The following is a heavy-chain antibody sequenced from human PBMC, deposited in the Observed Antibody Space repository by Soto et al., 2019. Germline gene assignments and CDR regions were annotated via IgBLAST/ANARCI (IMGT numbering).Heavy chain of an antibody. CDR3: ARRGYGSGWYSYCCDY. D-gene: IGHD6-19*01. J-gene: IGHJ4*02. V-gene: IGHV4-59*01. CDR1: GGSISSYY. Sequence: SETLSLTCTVSGGSISSYYWSWIRQPPGKGLEWIGYIYYSGSTNYNPSLKSRVTISVDTSKSQFSLKLSSVTAADTAVYYCARRGYGSGWYSYCCDYCCQGXLVTVSS. CDR2: IYYSGST.